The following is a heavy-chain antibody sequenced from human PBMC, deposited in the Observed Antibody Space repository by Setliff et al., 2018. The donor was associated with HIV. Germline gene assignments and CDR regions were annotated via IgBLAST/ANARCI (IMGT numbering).Heavy chain of an antibody. V-gene: IGHV3-30*02. J-gene: IGHJ4*02. Sequence: GGSLRLSCAASGFTFSSYGMHWVRQAPGKGLEWVAFIRHDGSNKYYADSVKGRFTISRDNAKNSLFLQMNSLRAEDTAVYYCARGQTSVTLQFDHWGQGTLVTVSS. CDR3: ARGQTSVTLQFDH. CDR2: IRHDGSNK. CDR1: GFTFSSYG. D-gene: IGHD4-17*01.